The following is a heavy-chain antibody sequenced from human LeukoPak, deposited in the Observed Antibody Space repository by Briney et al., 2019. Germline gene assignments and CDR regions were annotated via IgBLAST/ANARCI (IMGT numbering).Heavy chain of an antibody. Sequence: GGSLRLSCAASGFTFSIYGMHGVRQAPGKGLEGVAFIRYHGENKHHTDSAQRRFTISRDHSKPTLYLQMNSVRAEDTPVSYCTKDHYSNHLHYFDYWGQGTLVTVSS. V-gene: IGHV3-30*02. J-gene: IGHJ4*02. CDR1: GFTFSIYG. D-gene: IGHD4-11*01. CDR3: TKDHYSNHLHYFDY. CDR2: IRYHGENK.